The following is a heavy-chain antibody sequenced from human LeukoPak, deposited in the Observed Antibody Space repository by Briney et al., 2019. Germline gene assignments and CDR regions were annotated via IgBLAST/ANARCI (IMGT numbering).Heavy chain of an antibody. Sequence: GGSLRLSCAASQFTFTTYAMSWVRQAPGKGLEWVANIKEDGSEKYYVDSVKGRFTISRDNAKNSVYLQMNSLRAEDTAVYYCTTDFSIVGATWSFFDYWGQGTLVTVSS. CDR3: TTDFSIVGATWSFFDY. J-gene: IGHJ4*02. CDR2: IKEDGSEK. D-gene: IGHD1-26*01. CDR1: QFTFTTYA. V-gene: IGHV3-7*05.